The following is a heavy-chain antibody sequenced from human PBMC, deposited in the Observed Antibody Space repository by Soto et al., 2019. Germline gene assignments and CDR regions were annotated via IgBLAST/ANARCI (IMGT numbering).Heavy chain of an antibody. V-gene: IGHV3-33*01. CDR1: GFTFSSYG. J-gene: IGHJ4*02. CDR3: AREGRWLQPYYFDY. CDR2: IWYDGSNI. Sequence: QVQLVESGGGVVQPGRSLRLSCAASGFTFSSYGMHWGRQAPGKGRKWVAVIWYDGSNIYYADSVKGRFTISTVNSKNTVYLHMNSLSAEDTAVYSCAREGRWLQPYYFDYWGQGTLVTVS. D-gene: IGHD5-12*01.